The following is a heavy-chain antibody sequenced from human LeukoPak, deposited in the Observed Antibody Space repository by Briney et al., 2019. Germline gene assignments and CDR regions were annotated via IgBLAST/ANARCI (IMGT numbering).Heavy chain of an antibody. Sequence: GGSLRLSCAASGFSLSSYAMSWVRQAPGKGLEWVSDISGIGGSTYYADSVKGRFTISRDNSKNTLYLQLNSLRADDTAAYYCATSLGAVTNYFGYWGQGTLVTVSS. D-gene: IGHD4-17*01. CDR2: ISGIGGST. V-gene: IGHV3-23*01. J-gene: IGHJ4*02. CDR3: ATSLGAVTNYFGY. CDR1: GFSLSSYA.